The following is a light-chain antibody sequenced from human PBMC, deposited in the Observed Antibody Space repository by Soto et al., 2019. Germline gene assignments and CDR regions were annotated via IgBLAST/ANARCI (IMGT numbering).Light chain of an antibody. CDR3: KQYNNWPLT. J-gene: IGKJ2*01. CDR2: GAS. CDR1: QSVSSN. Sequence: EIVMTQSPATLSVSPGERATLSCRASQSVSSNLAWYQQKPGQAPRLLIYGASTSATGIPARFSGSGSGTEFTLTISSLQSEDFAVYYCKQYNNWPLTFGQGTKLEI. V-gene: IGKV3-15*01.